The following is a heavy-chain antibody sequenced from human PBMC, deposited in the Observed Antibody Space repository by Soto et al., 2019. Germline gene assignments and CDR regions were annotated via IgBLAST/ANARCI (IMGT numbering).Heavy chain of an antibody. CDR1: GGSISNNNYF. D-gene: IGHD1-7*01. Sequence: SETLSLTCTVSGGSISNNNYFWSWVRQHPGKGLEWIGYIHYSGSAYYNPSLKSRVTISVDTSKNQFSLELSSLTAADTAVYFCAREGITATVTSAVDIWGQGTMVTVSS. CDR2: IHYSGSA. J-gene: IGHJ3*02. CDR3: AREGITATVTSAVDI. V-gene: IGHV4-31*02.